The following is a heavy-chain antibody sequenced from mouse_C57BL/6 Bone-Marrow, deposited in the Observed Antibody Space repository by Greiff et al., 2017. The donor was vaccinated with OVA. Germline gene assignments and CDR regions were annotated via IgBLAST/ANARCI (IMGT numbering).Heavy chain of an antibody. CDR2: IDPSDSYT. CDR3: AREGYSNPDY. D-gene: IGHD2-5*01. Sequence: QVQLQQPGAELVMPGASVKLSCKASGYTFTSYWMHWVKQRPGQGLEWIGEIDPSDSYTNYNQKFKGKSTLTVDKSSSTAYMQLSSLTSEDSAVYYCAREGYSNPDYWGQGTTLTVSS. CDR1: GYTFTSYW. V-gene: IGHV1-69*01. J-gene: IGHJ2*01.